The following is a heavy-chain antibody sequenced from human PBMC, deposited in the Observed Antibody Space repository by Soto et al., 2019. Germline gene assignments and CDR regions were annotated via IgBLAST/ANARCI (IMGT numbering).Heavy chain of an antibody. CDR3: ARDMPYAAGSLAGCDY. D-gene: IGHD1-26*01. CDR2: IYHSGTT. Sequence: QVQLRESGPGLVKPSETLSLTCTVSGDSITGSYWSWIRQPPGKTLELIGYIYHSGTTTYNPSLKSRVSISVDTSKNQFSLRLPSVIAADTAVYYCARDMPYAAGSLAGCDYWGQGILVTVSS. CDR1: GDSITGSY. J-gene: IGHJ4*02. V-gene: IGHV4-59*01.